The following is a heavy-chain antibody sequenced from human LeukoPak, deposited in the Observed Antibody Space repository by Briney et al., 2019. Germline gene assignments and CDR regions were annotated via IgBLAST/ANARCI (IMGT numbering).Heavy chain of an antibody. D-gene: IGHD2/OR15-2a*01. CDR1: GDYIRSSSYY. J-gene: IGHJ3*02. V-gene: IGHV4-39*01. CDR3: ARHFSTDAFDI. Sequence: SETLSLTCTVSGDYIRSSSYYWGWIRQPPGKGLEWIGSIFHSGGTYYNLSLKSRVTISVDTSKNQFSLNLNSVTAADTAVYFCARHFSTDAFDIWGQGTMVTVSS. CDR2: IFHSGGT.